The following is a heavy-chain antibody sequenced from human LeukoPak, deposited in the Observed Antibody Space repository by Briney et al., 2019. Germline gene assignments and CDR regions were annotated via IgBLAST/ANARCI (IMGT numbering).Heavy chain of an antibody. Sequence: PSETLSLTCTVSGGSICSTSYYWGWIRQPPGKGLEWMGNIDYSGTTYYNPSLKSRVTISVYTSKNQFSLKLTSVTAADTAVYYFAIYSTASGWFDPWGQGTLVTVSS. CDR2: IDYSGTT. D-gene: IGHD6-13*01. J-gene: IGHJ5*02. CDR1: GGSICSTSYY. CDR3: AIYSTASGWFDP. V-gene: IGHV4-39*01.